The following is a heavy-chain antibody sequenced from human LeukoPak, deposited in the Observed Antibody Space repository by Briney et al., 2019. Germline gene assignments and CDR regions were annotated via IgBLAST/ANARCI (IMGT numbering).Heavy chain of an antibody. Sequence: GGSLRLSCAASGFTFGNYAKHWVRQAPGKGLEWVAIISYDGNDKYYTDSVKGRFTISRDKSKNTLYLQMNSLRAEDTAVYYCARDRDTAMGLWGQGTLVTVSS. CDR1: GFTFGNYA. CDR2: ISYDGNDK. V-gene: IGHV3-30-3*01. D-gene: IGHD5-18*01. CDR3: ARDRDTAMGL. J-gene: IGHJ4*02.